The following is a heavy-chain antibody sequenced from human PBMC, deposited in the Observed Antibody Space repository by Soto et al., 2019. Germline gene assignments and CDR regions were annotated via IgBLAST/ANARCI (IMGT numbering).Heavy chain of an antibody. Sequence: PSETLSLTCTVSGGPITSGDSCWSWIRQTPGKGLEWVGHIYNTWSTYNNPSLGSRVTISLDTSKNQFSLKLSSVTAADTAVYYCARGPSSDKVDYWGQGTLVTVSS. CDR3: ARGPSSDKVDY. D-gene: IGHD3-10*01. CDR2: IYNTWST. J-gene: IGHJ4*02. CDR1: GGPITSGDSC. V-gene: IGHV4-30-4*01.